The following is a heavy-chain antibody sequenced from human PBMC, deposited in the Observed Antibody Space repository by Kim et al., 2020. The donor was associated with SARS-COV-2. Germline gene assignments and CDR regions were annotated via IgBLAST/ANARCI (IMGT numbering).Heavy chain of an antibody. D-gene: IGHD2-2*01. CDR1: GYSFTSYW. V-gene: IGHV5-10-1*01. CDR2: IDPSDSYT. CDR3: ARQIVVVPAASYYYGMDV. Sequence: GESLKISCKGSGYSFTSYWISWVRQMPGKGLEWMGRIDPSDSYTNYSPSFQGHVTISADKSISTAYLQWSSLKASDTAMYYCARQIVVVPAASYYYGMDVWGQGTTVTVSS. J-gene: IGHJ6*02.